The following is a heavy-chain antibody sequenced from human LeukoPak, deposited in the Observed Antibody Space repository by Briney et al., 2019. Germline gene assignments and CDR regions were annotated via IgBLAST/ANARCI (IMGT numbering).Heavy chain of an antibody. J-gene: IGHJ4*02. Sequence: GGSLRLSCSASGFTFSSYWMHWVRQAPGKGLVWVSRIIDDGVSTTYPDSLKGRFTVSRDNAKNTLYLQMDSLRAEDTAVYYCAREFGGTFLFDTWGQGTLVTVSS. CDR3: AREFGGTFLFDT. D-gene: IGHD4-23*01. CDR1: GFTFSSYW. CDR2: IIDDGVST. V-gene: IGHV3-74*01.